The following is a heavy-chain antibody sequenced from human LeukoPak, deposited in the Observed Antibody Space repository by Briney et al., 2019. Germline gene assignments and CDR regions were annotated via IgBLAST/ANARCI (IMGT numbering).Heavy chain of an antibody. D-gene: IGHD4-17*01. CDR2: IYYTGST. CDR1: GGSISSHY. J-gene: IGHJ4*02. CDR3: ARQGGYGDSTHLDY. V-gene: IGHV4-59*11. Sequence: SETLSLTCTVSGGSISSHYWSWVRRPPGTGLEWIGYIYYTGSTKYNPSLKSQVTISVDTSKNQFSLKLSSVTTGDTALYYCARQGGYGDSTHLDYWGRGTLVTVSS.